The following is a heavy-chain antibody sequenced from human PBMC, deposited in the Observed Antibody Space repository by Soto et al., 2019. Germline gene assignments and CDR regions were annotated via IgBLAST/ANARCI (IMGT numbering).Heavy chain of an antibody. J-gene: IGHJ4*02. D-gene: IGHD1-1*01. CDR2: IFQSGSP. Sequence: SETLSLTCAVSGGSISSGGFSWSWIRQPPGKGLEWIGYIFQSGSPYYNPSLKSRVTISVERSKNQFFLKLSSVTAADTAVYYSARHRNGLGGIEYWGKGTLVT. CDR1: GGSISSGGFS. CDR3: ARHRNGLGGIEY. V-gene: IGHV4-30-2*01.